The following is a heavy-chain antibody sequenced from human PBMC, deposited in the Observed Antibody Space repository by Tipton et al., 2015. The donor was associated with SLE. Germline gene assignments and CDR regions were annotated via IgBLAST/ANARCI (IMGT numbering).Heavy chain of an antibody. V-gene: IGHV4-61*09. J-gene: IGHJ4*02. Sequence: TLSLTCSVSGGSISSGPFYWGWIRQPAGKGLEWIGYIYSSGTTNYNPSLKSRVTISIDTSRNIFSLNVTSVTASDTAIYFCARGGVAGVSPSGRAADSWGQGALVTVSS. CDR3: ARGGVAGVSPSGRAADS. D-gene: IGHD1-26*01. CDR2: IYSSGTT. CDR1: GGSISSGPFY.